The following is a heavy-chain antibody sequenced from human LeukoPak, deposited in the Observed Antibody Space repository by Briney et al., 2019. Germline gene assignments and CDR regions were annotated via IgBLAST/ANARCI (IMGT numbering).Heavy chain of an antibody. CDR2: IRGSGGST. Sequence: GGSLRLSCAASGFTFSSYAMSWVRQAPGKGLEWVSAIRGSGGSTYYADSVKGRFTISRDNSKNTLYLQMNSLRAEDTAVYYCAKVLFPSSGWYRPYYFDYWGQGTLVTVSS. CDR3: AKVLFPSSGWYRPYYFDY. CDR1: GFTFSSYA. V-gene: IGHV3-23*01. D-gene: IGHD6-19*01. J-gene: IGHJ4*02.